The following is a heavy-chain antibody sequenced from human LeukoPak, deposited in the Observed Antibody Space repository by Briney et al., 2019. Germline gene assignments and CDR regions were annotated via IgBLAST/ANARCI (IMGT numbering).Heavy chain of an antibody. CDR1: GFTFSYYW. CDR2: IKQDGSEK. J-gene: IGHJ4*02. V-gene: IGHV3-7*01. D-gene: IGHD1-1*01. Sequence: QPGGSLRLSCAASGFTFSYYWMTWVRQAPGKGLEWVANIKQDGSEKYYVDAVKGRFTISRDNAKNSLYLQMNSLRAEDTAVYYCARDLTTLIYGIFDYWGQGTLVTVSS. CDR3: ARDLTTLIYGIFDY.